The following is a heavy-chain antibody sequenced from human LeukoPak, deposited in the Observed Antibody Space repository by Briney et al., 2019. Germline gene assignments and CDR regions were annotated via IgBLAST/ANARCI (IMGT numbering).Heavy chain of an antibody. CDR2: INPNSGGT. V-gene: IGHV1-2*04. CDR3: ARDPPYYYYGMDV. Sequence: ASVKVSCKASGYTFTGYYMHWVRQAPGQGLEWMGWINPNSGGTNYAQKFQGWVTMTRDTSISTAYMELSRLRSDDTAVYYCARDPPYYYYGMDVWGQGTTVTVSS. CDR1: GYTFTGYY. J-gene: IGHJ6*02.